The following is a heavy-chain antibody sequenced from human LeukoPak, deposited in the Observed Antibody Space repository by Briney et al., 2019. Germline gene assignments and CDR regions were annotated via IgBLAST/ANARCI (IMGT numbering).Heavy chain of an antibody. D-gene: IGHD3-22*01. Sequence: SETLSLTCTVSGGSISSSSYYWGWIRQPPGKGLEWIGSISYSGSTYYNPSLKSRVTISVDMSKNQFSLKLSSVTAADTAAYYCARTYDSSSYSWFDPWGQGTLVTVSS. V-gene: IGHV4-39*01. CDR2: ISYSGST. J-gene: IGHJ5*02. CDR1: GGSISSSSYY. CDR3: ARTYDSSSYSWFDP.